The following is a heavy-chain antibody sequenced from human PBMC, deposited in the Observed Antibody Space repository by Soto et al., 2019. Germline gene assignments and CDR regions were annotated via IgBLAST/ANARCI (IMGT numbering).Heavy chain of an antibody. D-gene: IGHD3-3*01. J-gene: IGHJ4*02. Sequence: HPGGALRLSFAASGFTFSNYAMSWVRQAPGKGLDWVSGISARGTSTYYADSVKGRFTVSRDNSKNTVHLHMNSLRAEDTDVYYCARYDFWAEDYWGQGTLVTVSS. CDR2: ISARGTST. CDR1: GFTFSNYA. CDR3: ARYDFWAEDY. V-gene: IGHV3-23*01.